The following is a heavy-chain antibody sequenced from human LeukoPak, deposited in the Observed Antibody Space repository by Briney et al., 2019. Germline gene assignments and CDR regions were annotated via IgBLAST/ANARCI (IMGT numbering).Heavy chain of an antibody. Sequence: GGSLRLSWAASGFTFSSYVMHWVRQAPGKGLEWLSSITRSSSYIYYAESVKGRFTISRDNSNNSLYLQMNSLTAEDTAVYYCASRDSSGYSADYWGQGTLVTVSS. J-gene: IGHJ4*02. CDR3: ASRDSSGYSADY. V-gene: IGHV3-21*01. D-gene: IGHD3-22*01. CDR2: ITRSSSYI. CDR1: GFTFSSYV.